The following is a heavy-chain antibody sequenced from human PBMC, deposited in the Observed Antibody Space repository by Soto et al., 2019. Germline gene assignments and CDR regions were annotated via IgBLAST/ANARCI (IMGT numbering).Heavy chain of an antibody. D-gene: IGHD2-2*01. CDR2: ISYDGSNK. CDR1: GFTCSSYA. J-gene: IGHJ4*01. CDR3: ARDPGVPAAISYFDY. V-gene: IGHV3-30-3*01. Sequence: PGGSLRLSCAASGFTCSSYAMHWVRQAPGKGLEWVAVISYDGSNKYYADSVKGRFTISRDNSKNTLYLQMNSLRAEDTAVYYCARDPGVPAAISYFDYWGQGTLVTVSS.